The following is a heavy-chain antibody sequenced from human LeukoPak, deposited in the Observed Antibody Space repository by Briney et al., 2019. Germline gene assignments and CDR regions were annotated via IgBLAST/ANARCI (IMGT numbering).Heavy chain of an antibody. V-gene: IGHV3-7*01. Sequence: GGSLRLSCTASGFTFSTYWMSWVRQTPEKGLEWVANIKEDGSEEVYVDSVKGRFTISRDNSKNTLYLQMNSLRAEDTAVYYCARDRLRFLEWLSGGYYYGMDFWGQGTTVTVSS. CDR3: ARDRLRFLEWLSGGYYYGMDF. D-gene: IGHD3-3*01. CDR2: IKEDGSEE. J-gene: IGHJ6*02. CDR1: GFTFSTYW.